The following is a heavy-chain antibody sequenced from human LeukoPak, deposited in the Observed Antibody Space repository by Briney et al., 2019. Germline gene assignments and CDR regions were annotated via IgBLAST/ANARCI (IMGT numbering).Heavy chain of an antibody. CDR1: GASISDTNW. Sequence: SGTLSLTCTISGASISDTNWWTCVRQPPGKGLEWIGEISHNGNTNYSPSLKSRVTISVDKSKNQFSLRLDSVTAADTAVYYCARDGYSAYDRDLDHWGQGALVTVSS. V-gene: IGHV4-4*02. D-gene: IGHD5-12*01. CDR3: ARDGYSAYDRDLDH. J-gene: IGHJ4*02. CDR2: ISHNGNT.